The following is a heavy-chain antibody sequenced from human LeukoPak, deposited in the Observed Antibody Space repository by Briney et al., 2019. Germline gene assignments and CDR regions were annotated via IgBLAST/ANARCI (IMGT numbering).Heavy chain of an antibody. CDR1: GGSISSYY. V-gene: IGHV4-59*01. J-gene: IGHJ5*02. D-gene: IGHD6-13*01. Sequence: SETLSLTCTVSGGSISSYYWSWIRQPPGKGQEWIGYIYYSGSTNYNPSLKSRVTISVDTSKNQFSLKLSSVTAADTAVYYCARDSVAGYSSNSWFDPWGQGTLVTVSS. CDR2: IYYSGST. CDR3: ARDSVAGYSSNSWFDP.